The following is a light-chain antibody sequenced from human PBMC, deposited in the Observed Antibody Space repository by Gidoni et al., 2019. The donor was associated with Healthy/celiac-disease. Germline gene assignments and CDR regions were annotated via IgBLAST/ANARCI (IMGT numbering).Light chain of an antibody. V-gene: IGKV3-11*01. CDR2: DAS. Sequence: EIVLTQSQATLSLSPGERATLSCRASQSVSSYLAWYQQKPGQAPRLLIYDASNRATGIPSRFSGSGSGTSFTLTISSLESEDFAVYYCQQRSNWPLTLTFGGGTKVEIK. CDR1: QSVSSY. J-gene: IGKJ4*01. CDR3: QQRSNWPLTLT.